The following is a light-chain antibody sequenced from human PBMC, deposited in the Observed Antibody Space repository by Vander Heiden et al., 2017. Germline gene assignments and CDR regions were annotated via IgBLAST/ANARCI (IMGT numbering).Light chain of an antibody. CDR2: DDS. CDR3: QVWDSISDHLV. Sequence: SYVLTQPPSVSVAPGQTARITCGGDNIGSTSVHWYQQKSGQAPVLVVYDDSDRPSGIPERVSGFNSGNTATLTISRVEAGDEADDYCQVWDSISDHLVFGGGTKLSVL. J-gene: IGLJ2*01. CDR1: NIGSTS. V-gene: IGLV3-21*02.